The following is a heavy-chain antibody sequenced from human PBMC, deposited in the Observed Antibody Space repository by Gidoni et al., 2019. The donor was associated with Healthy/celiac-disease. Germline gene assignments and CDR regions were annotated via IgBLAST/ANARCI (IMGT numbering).Heavy chain of an antibody. J-gene: IGHJ4*02. CDR3: AKDSSEEMATIPSLYFDY. CDR1: GFPFSSYA. V-gene: IGHV3-23*01. D-gene: IGHD5-12*01. Sequence: EVQLLESGGGLVQPGGSLRLSCAASGFPFSSYAMSWVRQAPGKGLEWVSAISGSGGSTYYADSVKGRFTISRDNSKNTLYLQMNSLRAEDTAVYYCAKDSSEEMATIPSLYFDYWGQGTLVTVSS. CDR2: ISGSGGST.